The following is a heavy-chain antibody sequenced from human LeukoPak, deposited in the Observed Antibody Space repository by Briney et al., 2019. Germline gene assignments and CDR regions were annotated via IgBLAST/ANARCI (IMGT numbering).Heavy chain of an antibody. CDR2: IWYDGSNK. Sequence: PGRSLRLSCAASGFTFSSYGMHWVRQVPGKGLEWVAVIWYDGSNKYYADSVKGRFTISRDNSKNTLYLQMNSLRAEDTAVYYCAKVSRGYSGYGAFDYWGQGTLVTVSS. D-gene: IGHD5-12*01. CDR1: GFTFSSYG. V-gene: IGHV3-33*06. J-gene: IGHJ4*02. CDR3: AKVSRGYSGYGAFDY.